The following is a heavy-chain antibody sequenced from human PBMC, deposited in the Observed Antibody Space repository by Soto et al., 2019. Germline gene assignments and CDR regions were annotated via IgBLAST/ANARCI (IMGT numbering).Heavy chain of an antibody. Sequence: NPSETLSLTCAVSGGSISSSNWWSWVRQPPGKGLEWIGEIYHSGSTNYNPSLKSRVTISVDKSKNQFSLKLSSVTAADTAVYYCARTTITYNWNYSFDYWGQGTLVTVSS. J-gene: IGHJ4*02. CDR2: IYHSGST. CDR3: ARTTITYNWNYSFDY. CDR1: GGSISSSNW. V-gene: IGHV4-4*02. D-gene: IGHD1-7*01.